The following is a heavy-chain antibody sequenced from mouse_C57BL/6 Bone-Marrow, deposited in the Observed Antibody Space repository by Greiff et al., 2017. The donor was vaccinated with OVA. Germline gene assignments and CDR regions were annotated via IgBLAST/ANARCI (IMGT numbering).Heavy chain of an antibody. CDR3: ARGGSTTVVATDY. CDR2: IDPSDSYT. CDR1: GYTFTSYW. D-gene: IGHD1-1*01. J-gene: IGHJ2*01. Sequence: VQLQQPGAELVMPGASVKLSCKASGYTFTSYWMHWVKQRPGQGLEWIGEIDPSDSYTNYNQKFKGQSTLTVDKASSTAYRQRSSLTTEDAAVYYCARGGSTTVVATDYWGQGTTLTVSS. V-gene: IGHV1-69*01.